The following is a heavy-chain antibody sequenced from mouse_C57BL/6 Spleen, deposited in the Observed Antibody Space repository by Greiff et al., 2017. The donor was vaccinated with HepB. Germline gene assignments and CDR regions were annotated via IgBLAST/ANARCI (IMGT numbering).Heavy chain of an antibody. V-gene: IGHV1-80*01. CDR1: GYAFSSYW. CDR3: ARSDDYERGAWFAY. D-gene: IGHD2-4*01. CDR2: IYPGDGDT. J-gene: IGHJ3*01. Sequence: QVQLQQSGAELVKPGASVKISCKSSGYAFSSYWMNWVKQRPGKGLEWIGQIYPGDGDTNYNGKFKGKATLTADKSSSTAYMQLSSLTSEDSAVYFCARSDDYERGAWFAYWGQGTLVTVSA.